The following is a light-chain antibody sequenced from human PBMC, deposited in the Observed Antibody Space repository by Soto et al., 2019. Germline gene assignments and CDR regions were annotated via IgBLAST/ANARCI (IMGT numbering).Light chain of an antibody. CDR2: YDD. V-gene: IGLV1-36*01. CDR1: SSNIGNNA. J-gene: IGLJ2*01. Sequence: QSVLTQPPSVSAAPRQRVTISCSGSSSNIGNNAVHWYQQLPGKAPKLLIYYDDLLPSGVSDRFSGSKSGTSASLAISGLQSEDEADYYCAAWDDRLHGLVFVGGTKLTVL. CDR3: AAWDDRLHGLV.